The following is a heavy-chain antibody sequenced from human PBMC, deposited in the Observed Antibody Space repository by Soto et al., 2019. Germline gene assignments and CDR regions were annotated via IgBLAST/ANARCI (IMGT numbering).Heavy chain of an antibody. CDR1: GYAFTSYA. V-gene: IGHV1-3*01. J-gene: IGHJ5*02. CDR3: ARERIAVAHLLDP. D-gene: IGHD6-19*01. CDR2: INAGNGNT. Sequence: ASVKVSCKASGYAFTSYAMHWVRQAPGQRLEWMGWINAGNGNTKYSQKFQGRVTITRDTSASTAYMELSSLRSEDTAVYYCARERIAVAHLLDPWGQGTLVNVSS.